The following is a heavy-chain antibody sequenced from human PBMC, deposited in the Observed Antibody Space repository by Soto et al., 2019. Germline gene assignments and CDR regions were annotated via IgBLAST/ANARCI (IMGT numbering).Heavy chain of an antibody. CDR1: VYSFTSYW. CDR3: ARHVKGFGLFEPTPNWFEP. V-gene: IGHV5-51*01. D-gene: IGHD3-10*01. Sequence: GESLKISCKGSVYSFTSYWIGWVRQMPGKGLEWMGIIYPGDSDTRYSPSFQGQVTISADKSISTAYLQWSSLKASDTAMYYCARHVKGFGLFEPTPNWFEPWGQGTLVTVSS. CDR2: IYPGDSDT. J-gene: IGHJ5*02.